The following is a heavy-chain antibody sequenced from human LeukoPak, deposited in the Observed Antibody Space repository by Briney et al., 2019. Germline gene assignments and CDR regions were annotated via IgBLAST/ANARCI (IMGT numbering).Heavy chain of an antibody. D-gene: IGHD3-10*01. CDR3: GVRGQDYYYGMDV. CDR2: IYYSGST. CDR1: GGSISSSSYY. V-gene: IGHV4-39*01. J-gene: IGHJ6*02. Sequence: LETLSLTCTVSGGSISSSSYYWGWIRQPPGKGLEWIGSIYYSGSTYYNPSLKSRVTISVDTSKNQFSLKLSSVTAADTAVYYCGVRGQDYYYGMDVWGQGTTVTVSS.